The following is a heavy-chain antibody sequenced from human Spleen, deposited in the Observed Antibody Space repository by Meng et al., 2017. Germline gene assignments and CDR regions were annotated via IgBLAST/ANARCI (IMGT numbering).Heavy chain of an antibody. D-gene: IGHD6-13*01. CDR3: AHLGGSSWYFDY. V-gene: IGHV2-5*02. CDR2: IYWDDDK. J-gene: IGHJ4*02. Sequence: ITLMESGPTLVIPTQTLTLTCTFSGFSPSTIGVGVGRIRQPPGKALEWLALIYWDDDKRYSPSLKSRLTITKDTSKNQVVLTMNNMDPVDTATYYCAHLGGSSWYFDYWGQGTLVTVSS. CDR1: GFSPSTIGVG.